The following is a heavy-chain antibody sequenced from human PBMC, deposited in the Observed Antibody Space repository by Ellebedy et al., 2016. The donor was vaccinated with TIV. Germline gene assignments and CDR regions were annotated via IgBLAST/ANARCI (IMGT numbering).Heavy chain of an antibody. CDR1: GGSISSNPYY. V-gene: IGHV4-31*03. CDR2: IYSSGST. Sequence: SETLSLXXTVFGGSISSNPYYWGWIRQLPGQGLEWIGYIYSSGSTYYNPSLSSRLTISVDTSKNQFSLKLTSVTAADTAVYYCARAANTARYYFDYWGQGTLATVSS. J-gene: IGHJ4*02. CDR3: ARAANTARYYFDY. D-gene: IGHD5-18*01.